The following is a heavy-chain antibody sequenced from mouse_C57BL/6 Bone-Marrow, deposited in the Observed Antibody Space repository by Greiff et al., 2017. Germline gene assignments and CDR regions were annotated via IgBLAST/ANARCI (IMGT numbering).Heavy chain of an antibody. Sequence: EVKLVESGGGLVQPGGSLKLSCAASGFTFSDYYMYWVRQTPEKRLEWVAYISNGGGSTYYPDTVKGRFTISRDNAKNTLYLQMSRLKSEDTAMYYCARHGRLRQGDYAMDYWGQGTSVTVSA. CDR2: ISNGGGST. CDR1: GFTFSDYY. CDR3: ARHGRLRQGDYAMDY. V-gene: IGHV5-12*01. J-gene: IGHJ4*01. D-gene: IGHD2-4*01.